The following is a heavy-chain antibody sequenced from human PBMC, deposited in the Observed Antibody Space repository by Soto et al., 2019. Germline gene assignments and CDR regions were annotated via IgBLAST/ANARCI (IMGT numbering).Heavy chain of an antibody. CDR1: GGTFSNFA. J-gene: IGHJ3*02. V-gene: IGHV1-69*17. CDR3: AASRSDVLGYDYKDTDGLDS. D-gene: IGHD4-4*01. CDR2: IIPLFNVA. Sequence: QVQLVQSGPEVKKPGSSVKVSCEASGGTFSNFAVNWVRQAPGQGLEWVGGIIPLFNVAKYAQKFEARVTMVADNSTSTAYMDLSRLRSDDMAVYYCAASRSDVLGYDYKDTDGLDSCGQGTMVPVSS.